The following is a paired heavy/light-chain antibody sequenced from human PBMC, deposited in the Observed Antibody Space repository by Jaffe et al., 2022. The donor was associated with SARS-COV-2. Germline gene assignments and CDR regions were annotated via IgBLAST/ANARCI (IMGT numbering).Heavy chain of an antibody. CDR2: ISSDGSIT. V-gene: IGHV3-74*01. J-gene: IGHJ3*02. CDR3: VRGIQRRAFDI. Sequence: EVQLVESGGGLVQPGGSLRLSCAASGFTFRSYWMHWVRQAPGKGLVWVSRISSDGSITNYVDSVKGRLTISRDNAENTLDLQMNSLRAEDTAVYYCVRGIQRRAFDIWGQGTMVTVSS. D-gene: IGHD5-18*01. CDR1: GFTFRSYW.
Light chain of an antibody. Sequence: QSALTQPASVSGSPGQSITISCTGTSSDVGSYNYVSWYQQHPGKAPKLMIYDVTNRPSGVSNRFSGSKSGNTASLTISGLQAEDEADYYCSSYTSSGTVVFGGGTKLTVL. V-gene: IGLV2-14*01. CDR2: DVT. J-gene: IGLJ3*02. CDR1: SSDVGSYNY. CDR3: SSYTSSGTVV.